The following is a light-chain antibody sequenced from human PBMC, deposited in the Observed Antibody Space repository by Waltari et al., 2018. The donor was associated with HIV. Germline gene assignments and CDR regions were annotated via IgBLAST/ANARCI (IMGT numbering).Light chain of an antibody. Sequence: EIVLTQSPATLSLSRGERATLSCSASQSVSTYLAWSQQKPGQAPRLLIYDASNRAAGIPARFSGSGSETDFTLLISSLEPEDFAVYYCQKGNSWPSITFGQGTRLDIK. CDR1: QSVSTY. CDR2: DAS. CDR3: QKGNSWPSIT. V-gene: IGKV3-11*01. J-gene: IGKJ5*01.